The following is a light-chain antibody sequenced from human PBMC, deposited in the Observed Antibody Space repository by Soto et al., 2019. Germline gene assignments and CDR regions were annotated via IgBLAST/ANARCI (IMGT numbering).Light chain of an antibody. CDR2: EVS. Sequence: QSALTQPASVSGSPGQSITISCTGTSSDVGGYIYVSWYQQHPGKAPKLMIYEVSNRPSGVSNRFSGSKSGNTASLTISGLQAEDEGDYYCSSYTSSSTLEVFGGGTKLTVL. V-gene: IGLV2-14*01. CDR3: SSYTSSSTLEV. J-gene: IGLJ2*01. CDR1: SSDVGGYIY.